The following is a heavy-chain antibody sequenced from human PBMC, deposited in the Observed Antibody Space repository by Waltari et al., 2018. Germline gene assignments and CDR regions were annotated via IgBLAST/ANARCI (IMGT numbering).Heavy chain of an antibody. CDR2: IYHSGST. J-gene: IGHJ5*02. CDR1: GGSISSSNW. CDR3: ARDGGYSSMLNWFDP. V-gene: IGHV4-4*02. Sequence: QVQLQESGPGLVKPSGTLSLTCAVSGGSISSSNWWSWVRQPPGKGLEWIGEIYHSGSTNEHPSLHSRVTIPVAKSKHQFSLKLSSVPAADTAVYYCARDGGYSSMLNWFDPWGQGTLVTVSS. D-gene: IGHD6-13*01.